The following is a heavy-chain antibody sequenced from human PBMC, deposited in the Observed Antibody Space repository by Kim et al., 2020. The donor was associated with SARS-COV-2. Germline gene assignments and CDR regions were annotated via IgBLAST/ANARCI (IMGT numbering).Heavy chain of an antibody. CDR3: TRQDSLYGSGSYV. D-gene: IGHD3-10*01. Sequence: YAASVNGRFTISRDDSKDAAYLQMNSLKSEDTAVYYCTRQDSLYGSGSYVWGQGTTVTVSS. V-gene: IGHV3-73*01. J-gene: IGHJ6*02.